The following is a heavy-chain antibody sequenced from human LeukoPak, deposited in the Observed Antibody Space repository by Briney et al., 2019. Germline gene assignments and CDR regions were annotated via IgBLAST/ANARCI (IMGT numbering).Heavy chain of an antibody. J-gene: IGHJ4*02. D-gene: IGHD3-22*01. CDR2: ISSSSSYI. V-gene: IGHV3-21*01. CDR1: GFTFSSYA. CDR3: ARTYYYDSSGYYSLDY. Sequence: GGSLRLSCAASGFTFSSYAMHWVRQAPGKGLEWVSSISSSSSYIYYADSVKGRFTISRDNAKNSLYLQMNSLRAEDTAVYYCARTYYYDSSGYYSLDYWGQGTLVTVSS.